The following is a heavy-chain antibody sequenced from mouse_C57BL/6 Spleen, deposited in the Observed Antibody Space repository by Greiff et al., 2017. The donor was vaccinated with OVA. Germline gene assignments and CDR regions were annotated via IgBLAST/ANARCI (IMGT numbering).Heavy chain of an antibody. CDR3: ARAVVGGKGYYFDY. J-gene: IGHJ2*01. V-gene: IGHV1-69*01. Sequence: LQPGAALVMPGASVKLSCKASGYTFTSYWMHWVKQRPGQGLEWIGEIDPSDSYTNYYQTFKGKSTLTVDKSSSTAYMQLSSLTSEDSAVYYCARAVVGGKGYYFDYWGQGTTLTVSS. CDR2: IDPSDSYT. CDR1: GYTFTSYW. D-gene: IGHD1-1*01.